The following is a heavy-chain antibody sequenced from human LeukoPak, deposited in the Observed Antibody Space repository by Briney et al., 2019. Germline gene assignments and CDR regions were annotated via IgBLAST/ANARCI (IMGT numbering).Heavy chain of an antibody. CDR3: ARVYCGGDCYFGPLDY. D-gene: IGHD2-21*02. J-gene: IGHJ4*02. V-gene: IGHV3-48*03. CDR2: VSSSGSTI. CDR1: GFTFSSFG. Sequence: GGTLRLSCAASGFTFSSFGMSWVRQAPGKGLEWVSYVSSSGSTIYYADSVKGRFTISRDNAKNSLYLQMNSLRAEDTAVYYCARVYCGGDCYFGPLDYWGQGTLVTVSS.